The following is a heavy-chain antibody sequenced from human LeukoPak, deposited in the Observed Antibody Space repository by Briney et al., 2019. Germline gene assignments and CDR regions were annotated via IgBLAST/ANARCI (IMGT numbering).Heavy chain of an antibody. CDR3: AKTYYYDSSGYYLDY. J-gene: IGHJ4*02. CDR2: IWYDGSNK. V-gene: IGHV3-30*02. CDR1: GFTFSSYG. D-gene: IGHD3-22*01. Sequence: GGSLRLSCAASGFTFSSYGMHWVRQAPGKGLEWVAVIWYDGSNKYYADSVKGRFTISRDNSKNTLYLQMNSLRAEDTAVYYCAKTYYYDSSGYYLDYWGQGTLVTVSS.